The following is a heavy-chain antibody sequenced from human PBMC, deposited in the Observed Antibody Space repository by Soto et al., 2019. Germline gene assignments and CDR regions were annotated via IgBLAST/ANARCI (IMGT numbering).Heavy chain of an antibody. CDR3: AKDHWGISSPALAS. CDR2: ISDSGGST. D-gene: IGHD6-6*01. V-gene: IGHV3-23*01. J-gene: IGHJ4*02. CDR1: GFTFSTYA. Sequence: EVQLLESGGGLVQPGGSLRLSCAASGFTFSTYAMSWVRQAPGEGLQWVSGISDSGGSTYYADSVKGRFTISRENSKNTLYLQINSLRAEDTAVYYCAKDHWGISSPALASWGQGILVTVSS.